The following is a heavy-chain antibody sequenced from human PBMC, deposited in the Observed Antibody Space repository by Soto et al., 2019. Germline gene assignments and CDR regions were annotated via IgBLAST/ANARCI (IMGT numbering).Heavy chain of an antibody. CDR3: ARDRDELVGIFPYYYGMDV. D-gene: IGHD2-21*01. Sequence: EVQLVESGGGLVQPGGSLRLSCAASGFTFSSYEMNWVRQAPWKGLEWVSYISSSGRTTYYADSVKGRFTISRDNAKNSLSLQMNSLRADDTAVYYCARDRDELVGIFPYYYGMDVWGQGTTVTVSS. V-gene: IGHV3-48*03. J-gene: IGHJ6*02. CDR2: ISSSGRTT. CDR1: GFTFSSYE.